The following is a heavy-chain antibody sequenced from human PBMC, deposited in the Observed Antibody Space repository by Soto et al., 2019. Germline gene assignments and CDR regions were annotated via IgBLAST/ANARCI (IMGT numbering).Heavy chain of an antibody. V-gene: IGHV1-18*01. Sequence: ASVKVSCKASGYTFTSYGTSWVRQAPGQGLEWMGWISAYNGNTNYAQKLQGRVTMTTDTSTSTAYMELRSLRSDDTAVYYCARVSLPRIYSSSWYGFLTKSDWG. J-gene: IGHJ1*01. CDR2: ISAYNGNT. CDR1: GYTFTSYG. D-gene: IGHD6-13*01. CDR3: ARVSLPRIYSSSWYGFLTKSD.